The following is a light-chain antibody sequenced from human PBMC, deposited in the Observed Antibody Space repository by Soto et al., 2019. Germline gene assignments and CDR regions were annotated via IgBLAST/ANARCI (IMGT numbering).Light chain of an antibody. CDR1: SSNIGAGYD. CDR3: QSYDSSLVGV. CDR2: GNS. J-gene: IGLJ2*01. V-gene: IGLV1-40*01. Sequence: QSVLTQPPSVSGAPGQRVTISCTGSSSNIGAGYDVHWYQQLPGRAPKLLIYGNSNRPSGVPDRFSGSKSGTSASLAITGLQAEDEADYYCQSYDSSLVGVFGGGTQLTVL.